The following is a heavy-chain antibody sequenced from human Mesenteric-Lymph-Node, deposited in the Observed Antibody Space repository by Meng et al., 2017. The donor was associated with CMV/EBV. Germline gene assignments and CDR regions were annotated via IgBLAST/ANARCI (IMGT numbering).Heavy chain of an antibody. V-gene: IGHV3-7*01. D-gene: IGHD3-16*01. CDR3: AREWGYYFDY. CDR2: IKQDGSEK. Sequence: GGPLRLSCAASGFTFSTYWMTWVRQAPGKGLEWVANIKQDGSEKYCVDSVKGRFTISRDNAKNSLYLQMNSLRAEDTAVYYCAREWGYYFDYWGQGTLVTVSS. J-gene: IGHJ4*02. CDR1: GFTFSTYW.